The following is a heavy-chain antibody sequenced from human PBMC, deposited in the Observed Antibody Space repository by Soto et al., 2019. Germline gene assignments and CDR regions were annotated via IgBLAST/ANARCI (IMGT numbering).Heavy chain of an antibody. CDR2: ISSSSDYV. Sequence: EVQLVESGGGLVKPGGSLRLSCAASGFTFSTYTMNWVRQAPGKGLEWVSSISSSSDYVHYADSVKGRFTISRDNAKNSLSLQMNSLRAEDTAVYYCARADYWGQGTLVTVSS. V-gene: IGHV3-21*01. CDR3: ARADY. J-gene: IGHJ4*02. CDR1: GFTFSTYT.